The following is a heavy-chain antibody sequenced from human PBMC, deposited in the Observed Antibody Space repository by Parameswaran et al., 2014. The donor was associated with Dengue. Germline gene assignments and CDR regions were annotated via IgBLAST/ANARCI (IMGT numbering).Heavy chain of an antibody. D-gene: IGHD5-12*01. J-gene: IGHJ4*02. CDR3: ARDRATGNY. V-gene: IGHV3-7*04. CDR2: IKQDGSEK. Sequence: VRQAPGKGLEWVANIKQDGSEKYYVDSVKGRFTISRDNAKNSLYLQMNSLRAEDTAVYYCARDRATGNYWGQGTLVTVSS.